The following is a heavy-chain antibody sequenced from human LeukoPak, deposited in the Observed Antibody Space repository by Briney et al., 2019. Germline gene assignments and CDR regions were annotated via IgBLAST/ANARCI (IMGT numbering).Heavy chain of an antibody. Sequence: GGSLRLSCAASGFTFSSYAMHWVRQAPGKGLEWVSYISSSSSTIYYADSVKGRFTISRDNAKNSLYLQMNSLRAEDTAVYYCARDYRITIFGGLNWFDPWGQGTLVTVSS. CDR3: ARDYRITIFGGLNWFDP. V-gene: IGHV3-48*01. CDR1: GFTFSSYA. D-gene: IGHD3-3*01. J-gene: IGHJ5*02. CDR2: ISSSSSTI.